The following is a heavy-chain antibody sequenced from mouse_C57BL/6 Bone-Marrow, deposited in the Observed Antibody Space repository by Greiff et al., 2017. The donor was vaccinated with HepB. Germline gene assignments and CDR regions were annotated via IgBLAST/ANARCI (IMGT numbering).Heavy chain of an antibody. CDR1: GFSLTSYG. CDR2: IWSGGST. CDR3: ARTSHYYGSSYWYFDV. V-gene: IGHV2-2*01. J-gene: IGHJ1*03. D-gene: IGHD1-1*01. Sequence: QVQLKQSGPGLVQPSQSLSITCTVSGFSLTSYGVHWVRQSPGKGLEWLGVIWSGGSTDYNAAFISRLSISKDNSKSQVFFKMNSLQADDTAIYYCARTSHYYGSSYWYFDVWGTGTTVTVSS.